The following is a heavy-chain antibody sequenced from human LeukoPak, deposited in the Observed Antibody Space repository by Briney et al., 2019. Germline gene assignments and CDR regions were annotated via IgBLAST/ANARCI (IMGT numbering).Heavy chain of an antibody. CDR2: IYYSGST. Sequence: PSETLSLTCTVSGGSISSYYWSWIRQPPGKGLEWIGYIYYSGSTNYNPSLKSRVTISVDTSKNQFSLKLSSVTAADTAVYYCARGHFSDGRRTKKENWFDPWGQGTLVTVSS. J-gene: IGHJ5*02. D-gene: IGHD1-1*01. V-gene: IGHV4-59*12. CDR3: ARGHFSDGRRTKKENWFDP. CDR1: GGSISSYY.